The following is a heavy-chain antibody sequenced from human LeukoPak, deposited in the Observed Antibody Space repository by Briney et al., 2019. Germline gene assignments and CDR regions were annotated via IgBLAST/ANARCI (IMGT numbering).Heavy chain of an antibody. Sequence: PGGSLRLSCAASGFIFSSYGMHWVRQAPGKGLEWVSGVSGSGGSTYYADSVKGRFTISRDNSKNTLSLQMSSLRAEDTAVYYCAKSATVGIKAPFDSWGQGALVTVSS. V-gene: IGHV3-23*01. CDR3: AKSATVGIKAPFDS. J-gene: IGHJ4*02. CDR2: VSGSGGST. D-gene: IGHD1-26*01. CDR1: GFIFSSYG.